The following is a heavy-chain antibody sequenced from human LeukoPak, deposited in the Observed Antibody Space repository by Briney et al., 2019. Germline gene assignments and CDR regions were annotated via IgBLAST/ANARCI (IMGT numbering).Heavy chain of an antibody. J-gene: IGHJ4*02. V-gene: IGHV4-4*02. Sequence: SGTLSLTCAVSGGSITSSNWWSWVRQSPGKGLEWIGEIYHTGNTNYNPSLTSRLTISVDKSKNQFSLMLNSVTAADTAVYYCATAGQWLASRPHDSWGQRTLVTVSS. CDR2: IYHTGNT. CDR1: GGSITSSNW. D-gene: IGHD6-19*01. CDR3: ATAGQWLASRPHDS.